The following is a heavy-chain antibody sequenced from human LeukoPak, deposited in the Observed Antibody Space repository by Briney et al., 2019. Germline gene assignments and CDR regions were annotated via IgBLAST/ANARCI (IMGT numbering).Heavy chain of an antibody. CDR3: VRNLAVAGTCFDS. CDR1: GFTVSSNY. D-gene: IGHD6-19*01. V-gene: IGHV3-7*03. CDR2: IKQDGSDR. Sequence: QAGGSLRLSCAASGFTVSSNYMSWVRQAPGTGLEWVANIKQDGSDRNYVTSVRGRFTISRDNAESSLYLQMNSLRVEDTAVYYCVRNLAVAGTCFDSWGQGTLVTVSS. J-gene: IGHJ4*02.